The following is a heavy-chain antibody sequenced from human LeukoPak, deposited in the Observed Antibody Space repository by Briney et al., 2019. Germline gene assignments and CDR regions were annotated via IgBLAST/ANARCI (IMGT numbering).Heavy chain of an antibody. V-gene: IGHV4-59*01. D-gene: IGHD6-13*01. J-gene: IGHJ6*03. Sequence: SETLSLTCTVSGGSISSYYWSWIRQPPGKGLEWIGYIYYSGSTNYNPSLKSRVTISVDTSKNQFSLKLSSVTAADTAVYYCARVQTGYSSSWYLYYMGVWGKGTTVTVSS. CDR2: IYYSGST. CDR1: GGSISSYY. CDR3: ARVQTGYSSSWYLYYMGV.